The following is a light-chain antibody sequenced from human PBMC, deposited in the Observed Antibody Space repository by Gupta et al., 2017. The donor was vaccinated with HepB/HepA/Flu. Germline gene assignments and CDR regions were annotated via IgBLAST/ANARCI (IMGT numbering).Light chain of an antibody. CDR3: QQGNTYPRT. CDR2: AAS. J-gene: IGKJ1*01. V-gene: IGKV1-9*01. CDR1: QGISSY. Sequence: DIQLTQSPSFLSASVGDRVTITCRASQGISSYLAWYQQRPGKALNLLIYAASTLQSGVPSRFSGSGSGTEFSLSISSLQPEDFATYYCQQGNTYPRTFGQGTKVEIK.